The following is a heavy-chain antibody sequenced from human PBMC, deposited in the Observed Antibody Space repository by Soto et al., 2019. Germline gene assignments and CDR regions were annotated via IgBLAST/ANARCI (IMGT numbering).Heavy chain of an antibody. CDR1: GGSISSYY. Sequence: QVQLQESGPGLVKPSETLSLTCTVSGGSISSYYWSWIRQPPGKGLEWIGYIYYSGSTNDNPSLSRRVPISGATSENQFFLELRSVSAAATAAYYCARGSSGCSSGWYRYWGQGTLVTVSS. CDR2: IYYSGST. CDR3: ARGSSGCSSGWYRY. V-gene: IGHV4-59*12. J-gene: IGHJ4*02. D-gene: IGHD6-13*01.